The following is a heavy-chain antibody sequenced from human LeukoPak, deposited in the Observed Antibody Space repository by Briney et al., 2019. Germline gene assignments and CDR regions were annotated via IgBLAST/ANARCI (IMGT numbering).Heavy chain of an antibody. V-gene: IGHV4-30-2*01. D-gene: IGHD6-6*01. J-gene: IGHJ4*02. CDR3: ARDRLYSSSPSHY. CDR1: GGSISSGGYY. CDR2: IYHSGST. Sequence: SETLSLTCTVSGGSISSGGYYWSWIRQPPGKGLEWIGYIYHSGSTYYNPSLKSRVTISVDRSKNQFSLKLSSVTAADTAVYYCARDRLYSSSPSHYWGQGTLVTVSS.